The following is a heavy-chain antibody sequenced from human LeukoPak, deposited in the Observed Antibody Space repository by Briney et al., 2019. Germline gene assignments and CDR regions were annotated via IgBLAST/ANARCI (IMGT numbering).Heavy chain of an antibody. CDR1: GGSISSGGYS. D-gene: IGHD3-10*01. Sequence: SQTLSLTCAVSGGSISSGGYSWSWIRQPPGKGLEWIGYIYHSGSTYYNPSLKSRVTISVDRSKNQFSLKLSSVTAADTAAYYCAGNYYGSGFPFSRVRSANWFDPWGQGTLVTVSS. CDR2: IYHSGST. CDR3: AGNYYGSGFPFSRVRSANWFDP. V-gene: IGHV4-30-2*01. J-gene: IGHJ5*02.